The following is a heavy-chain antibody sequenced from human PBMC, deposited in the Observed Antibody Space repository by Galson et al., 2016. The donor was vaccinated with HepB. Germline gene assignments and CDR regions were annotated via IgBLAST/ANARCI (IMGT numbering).Heavy chain of an antibody. CDR2: ISGSGAIT. V-gene: IGHV3-23*01. CDR1: GFTFSSYA. D-gene: IGHD2-21*02. Sequence: LRLSCAASGFTFSSYAMSWVRQTPGKGLEWVSAISGSGAITSYADSVKGRFTVSRDSSKNTLYLQMNSLRAEDTAIYFCAKDRRYTGDCSDSWGQGTLVTVSS. CDR3: AKDRRYTGDCSDS. J-gene: IGHJ4*02.